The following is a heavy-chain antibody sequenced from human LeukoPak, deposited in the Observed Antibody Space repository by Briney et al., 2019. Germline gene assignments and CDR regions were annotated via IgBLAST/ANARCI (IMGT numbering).Heavy chain of an antibody. J-gene: IGHJ5*02. CDR2: ISGSGGST. Sequence: GGSLRLSCAASGFTFSSYAMSWVRQAPGRGLEWVSGISGSGGSTYYADSVKGRFTISRDNSKNTLYLQMNSLRAEDTAVYYCAKTWYGSGSYYPMFDPWGQGTLVTVSS. CDR1: GFTFSSYA. CDR3: AKTWYGSGSYYPMFDP. D-gene: IGHD3-10*01. V-gene: IGHV3-23*01.